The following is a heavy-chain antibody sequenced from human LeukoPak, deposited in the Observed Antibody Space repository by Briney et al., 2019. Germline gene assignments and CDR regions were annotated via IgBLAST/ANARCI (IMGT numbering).Heavy chain of an antibody. J-gene: IGHJ6*03. CDR1: GYTFTSYD. Sequence: TSVKVSCKASGYTFTSYDINWVRQATGQGLEWMGWMNPNSGNTGYAQKFQGRVTMTRNTSISTAYMELSSLRSEDTAVYYYARQTVKKRQWLVRMMYHYYYYYMDVWGKGTTVTISS. D-gene: IGHD6-19*01. V-gene: IGHV1-8*01. CDR3: ARQTVKKRQWLVRMMYHYYYYYMDV. CDR2: MNPNSGNT.